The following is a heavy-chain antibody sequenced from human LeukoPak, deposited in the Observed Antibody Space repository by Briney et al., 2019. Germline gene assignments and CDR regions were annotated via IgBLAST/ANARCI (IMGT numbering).Heavy chain of an antibody. J-gene: IGHJ6*02. CDR1: GYTLTSYA. V-gene: IGHV1-18*01. Sequence: ASVKVSCKASGYTLTSYALHWVRQAPGQGLEWMGWISAYNGNTNYAQKLQGRVTMTTDTSTSTAYMELRSLRSDDTAVYYCARDSIAAAGTNYYYYGMDVWGQGTTVTVSS. D-gene: IGHD6-13*01. CDR2: ISAYNGNT. CDR3: ARDSIAAAGTNYYYYGMDV.